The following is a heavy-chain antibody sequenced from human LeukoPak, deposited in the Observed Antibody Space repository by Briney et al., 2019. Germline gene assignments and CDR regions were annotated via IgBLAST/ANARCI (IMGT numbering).Heavy chain of an antibody. CDR1: GFTFSSYA. Sequence: GGSLRLSCAASGFTFSSYAMSWVRQAPGKGLEWVSGISGSGGNTLYADSVRGRFTISRDNSRNTVYLEMNSLRAEDTAIYYCAKVSWANYFDYWGQGTLVTVSS. V-gene: IGHV3-23*01. CDR2: ISGSGGNT. D-gene: IGHD6-13*01. J-gene: IGHJ4*02. CDR3: AKVSWANYFDY.